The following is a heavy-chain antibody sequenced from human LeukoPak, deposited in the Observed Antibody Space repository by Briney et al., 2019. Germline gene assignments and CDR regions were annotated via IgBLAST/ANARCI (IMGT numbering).Heavy chain of an antibody. J-gene: IGHJ4*02. D-gene: IGHD5-18*01. Sequence: WVRQAPRKGLEWIGYIYYTGATYYNPSLKSRVTISLDTSKNQFSLKLSSVTAADAAVYYCARAGYSYGTGYYFDYWGQGTLVTVSS. V-gene: IGHV4-59*01. CDR3: ARAGYSYGTGYYFDY. CDR2: IYYTGAT.